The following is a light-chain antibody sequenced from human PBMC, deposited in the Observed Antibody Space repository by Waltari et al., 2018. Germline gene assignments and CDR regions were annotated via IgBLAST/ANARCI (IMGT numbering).Light chain of an antibody. CDR1: QSVSSN. CDR2: GAS. J-gene: IGKJ1*01. CDR3: LQYNNWWT. V-gene: IGKV3-15*01. Sequence: EIVMTQSPATLSVSPGERATLSCRASQSVSSNLAWYQQKPGQAPRRLIHGASTRATGIPARFSGSGSGTEFTLTISSLQSEDLAVYYCLQYNNWWTFGQGTKVEIK.